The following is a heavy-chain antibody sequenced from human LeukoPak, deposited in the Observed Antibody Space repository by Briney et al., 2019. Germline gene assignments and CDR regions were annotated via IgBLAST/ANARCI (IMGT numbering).Heavy chain of an antibody. CDR1: GYTFTKYY. Sequence: ASVKVSCKASGYTFTKYYIHWVRQAPGQGLEWMGLINPGGDNTNYAQNFQSRVTMTRDTSTSTVYMELSSLRSEDRAIYYCARIRDGYNDVYDIWGQGTVVTVPS. D-gene: IGHD5-24*01. CDR3: ARIRDGYNDVYDI. J-gene: IGHJ3*02. V-gene: IGHV1-46*01. CDR2: INPGGDNT.